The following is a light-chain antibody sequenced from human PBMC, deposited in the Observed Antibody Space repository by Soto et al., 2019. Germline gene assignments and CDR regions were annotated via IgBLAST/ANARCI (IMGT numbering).Light chain of an antibody. CDR1: SSNIGGNS. CDR2: DDN. CDR3: GTWDSSLSAHNYV. V-gene: IGLV1-51*01. Sequence: QSVLTQPPSVSAAPGQKVTISCSGSSSNIGGNSVSWYQQLPGTAPKLLIYDDNKRPSGIPDRFSGSKSGTSATLGITGFQTGDEADYYCGTWDSSLSAHNYVFGTGTKVTVL. J-gene: IGLJ1*01.